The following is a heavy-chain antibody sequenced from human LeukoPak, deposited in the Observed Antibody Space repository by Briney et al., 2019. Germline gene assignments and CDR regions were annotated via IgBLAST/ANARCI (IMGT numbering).Heavy chain of an antibody. J-gene: IGHJ3*02. D-gene: IGHD4-17*01. CDR1: GFTFNSYN. V-gene: IGHV3-66*01. CDR2: IYSGGST. CDR3: ARGALDYGDHTPFRDAFDI. Sequence: GGSLRLSCAASGFTFNSYNMSWVRQAPGKGLEWVSVIYSGGSTYYADSVKGRFTISRDNSKNTLYLQMNSLRAEDTAVYYCARGALDYGDHTPFRDAFDIWGQGTMVTVSS.